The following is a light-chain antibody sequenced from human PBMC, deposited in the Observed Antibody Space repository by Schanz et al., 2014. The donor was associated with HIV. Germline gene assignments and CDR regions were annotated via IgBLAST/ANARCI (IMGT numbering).Light chain of an antibody. V-gene: IGKV1-17*01. Sequence: DIQMTQSPSSLSASVGDRVTITCRSSQGITNDLDWFQQKPGKAPKRLIYATSSLHSEVPSRFSGSGSGTNFTLTISRPEPEDSAVYYCQHYFSAPPGMFTFGQGTKLEI. CDR1: QGITND. CDR2: ATS. J-gene: IGKJ2*01. CDR3: QHYFSAPPGMFT.